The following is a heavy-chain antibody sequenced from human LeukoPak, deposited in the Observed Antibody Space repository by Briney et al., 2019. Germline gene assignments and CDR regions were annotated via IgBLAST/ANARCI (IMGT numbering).Heavy chain of an antibody. V-gene: IGHV4-30-4*07. Sequence: SETLSLTCAVSGGCISSGGYSWSWIRQPPGKGLEWIGYIYYSGSTYYNPSLKSRVTISVDTSKNQFSLKLSSVTAADTAVYYCARAPLGAGREYVQHWGQGTLVTVSS. CDR2: IYYSGST. CDR1: GGCISSGGYS. CDR3: ARAPLGAGREYVQH. J-gene: IGHJ1*01. D-gene: IGHD1-26*01.